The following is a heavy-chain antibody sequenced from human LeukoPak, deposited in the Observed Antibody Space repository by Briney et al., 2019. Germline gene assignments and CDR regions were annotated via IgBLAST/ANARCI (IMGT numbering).Heavy chain of an antibody. D-gene: IGHD4-17*01. CDR2: ISGSGGST. CDR3: AAYGDYDFLLSIL. Sequence: PGGSLRLSCAASGFTFSSYAMSWVRQAPGKGLEWVSAISGSGGSTYYADSVKGRFTISGDNSKNTLYLQMNSLRAEDTAVYYCAAYGDYDFLLSILWGQGTLVTVSS. J-gene: IGHJ4*02. CDR1: GFTFSSYA. V-gene: IGHV3-23*01.